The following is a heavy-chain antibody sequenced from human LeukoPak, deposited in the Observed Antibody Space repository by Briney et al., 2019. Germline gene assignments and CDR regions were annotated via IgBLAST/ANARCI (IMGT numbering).Heavy chain of an antibody. J-gene: IGHJ4*02. CDR2: IRGSGTNT. D-gene: IGHD1-26*01. CDR3: AKAVGANPSYYFDY. Sequence: GGSLRLSCAASGFTFSNYAMNWVRQAPGKGLEWISGIRGSGTNTYYADSVKGRFTISRDNSKNTLYLQMNSLRAEDTAVYYCAKAVGANPSYYFDYWGQGTLVTVSS. CDR1: GFTFSNYA. V-gene: IGHV3-23*01.